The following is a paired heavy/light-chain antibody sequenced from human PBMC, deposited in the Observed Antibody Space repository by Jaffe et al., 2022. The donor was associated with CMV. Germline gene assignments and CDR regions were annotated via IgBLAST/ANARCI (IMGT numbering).Heavy chain of an antibody. J-gene: IGHJ5*02. CDR1: GFTFSGST. CDR2: IRSKTNNYAT. D-gene: IGHD4-17*01. V-gene: IGHV3-73*01. Sequence: EVQLVESGGGLVQPGGSLKLSCAASGFTFSGSTMHWVRQASGKGLEWVGRIRSKTNNYATAYAASVKGRFTISRDDSKNTAYLEMNSLKTEDTAVYYCSRQPLDYGDYVLAPGDNWFDPWGQGTLVTVSS. CDR3: SRQPLDYGDYVLAPGDNWFDP.
Light chain of an antibody. J-gene: IGKJ1*01. CDR1: QSISSF. CDR2: AAY. CDR3: QQSYSFPWT. Sequence: DIQMTQSPSSLSASVGDRVTITCRASQSISSFLNWYQQKPGKAPKVVIYAAYSLQSGVPSRFSGSGSGTDFTLTINSLQPEDFATYYCQQSYSFPWTFGQGTKVEIK. V-gene: IGKV1-39*01.